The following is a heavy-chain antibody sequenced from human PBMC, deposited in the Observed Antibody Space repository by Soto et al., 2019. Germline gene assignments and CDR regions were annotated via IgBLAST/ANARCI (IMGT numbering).Heavy chain of an antibody. CDR2: ISWNSGSI. D-gene: IGHD3-22*01. Sequence: PGGSLRLSCAASGFTLDDYAMHWVRQAPGKGLEWVSGISWNSGSIGYADSVKGRFTISRDNAKNSLYLQMNSLRAEDTALYYCAKGDSSGYFEVSVIDYWGQGTLVTVSS. CDR1: GFTLDDYA. V-gene: IGHV3-9*01. CDR3: AKGDSSGYFEVSVIDY. J-gene: IGHJ4*02.